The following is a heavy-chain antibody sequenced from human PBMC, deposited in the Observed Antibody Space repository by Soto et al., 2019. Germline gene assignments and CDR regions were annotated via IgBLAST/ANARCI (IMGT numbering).Heavy chain of an antibody. Sequence: GASVKVSCKASGGTFSSYAISWVRQAPGQGLEWMGGIIPIFGTASYAQKFQGRVTITADESTSTAYMELSSLRSEDTAVYYCARGNLRWVVATGGLYYYGMDVWGQGTTVTVSS. D-gene: IGHD2-15*01. CDR2: IIPIFGTA. CDR3: ARGNLRWVVATGGLYYYGMDV. J-gene: IGHJ6*02. V-gene: IGHV1-69*13. CDR1: GGTFSSYA.